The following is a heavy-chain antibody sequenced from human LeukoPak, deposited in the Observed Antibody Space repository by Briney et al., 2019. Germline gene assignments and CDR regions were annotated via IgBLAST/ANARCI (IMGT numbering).Heavy chain of an antibody. CDR3: VRAMDV. J-gene: IGHJ6*02. V-gene: IGHV3-33*01. CDR2: IWYDGSNK. CDR1: GFTFSSYG. Sequence: GGSLRLSCAASGFTFSSYGMHWVRQAPGKGLEWVAVIWYDGSNKYYADSVRGRFTISRDNAKSSLYLQMNSLRGEDTAVYYCVRAMDVWGQGNTVIVSS.